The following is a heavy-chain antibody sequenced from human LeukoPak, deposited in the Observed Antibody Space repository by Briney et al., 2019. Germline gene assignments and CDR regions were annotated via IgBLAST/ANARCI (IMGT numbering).Heavy chain of an antibody. CDR2: INQDESAK. D-gene: IGHD5-18*01. J-gene: IGHJ4*02. Sequence: PGGTLRLSCAASGFTFSRFWMSWVRQAPGKGLEWVASINQDESAKYYVDSVRGRFTISRDNAKNSLYLQMNSLRAEDTAVYYCARDPGARGYSYGYFDYWGQGTLVTVSS. CDR1: GFTFSRFW. CDR3: ARDPGARGYSYGYFDY. V-gene: IGHV3-7*01.